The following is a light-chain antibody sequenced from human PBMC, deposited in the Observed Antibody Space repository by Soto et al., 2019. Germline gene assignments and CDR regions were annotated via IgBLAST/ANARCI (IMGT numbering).Light chain of an antibody. CDR1: QSVTNNF. J-gene: IGKJ3*01. CDR2: GAS. V-gene: IGKV3-20*01. Sequence: IVLTQSPGTLSLSPGERATLSCGASQSVTNNFLAWYQQKPGPAPRLLIYGASSRATGVPDRFSGSGSGKDFTLTISRLEPGDFAVYYCQQYGTPLFTFGPGTKVDIK. CDR3: QQYGTPLFT.